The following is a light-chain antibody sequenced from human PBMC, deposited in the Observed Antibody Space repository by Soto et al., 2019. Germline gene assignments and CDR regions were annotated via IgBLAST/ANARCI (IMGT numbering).Light chain of an antibody. CDR3: QQYSSSPGLT. Sequence: EIVLTQSPGTLSLSPGERATLSCRASQSVSSSYLAWYQQKPGQAPRLLIYGASSRATGIPDRFSGSGSGTHFTHTISRLEPEDFAVYYCQQYSSSPGLTFGGGPKVEIK. V-gene: IGKV3-20*01. CDR2: GAS. J-gene: IGKJ4*01. CDR1: QSVSSSY.